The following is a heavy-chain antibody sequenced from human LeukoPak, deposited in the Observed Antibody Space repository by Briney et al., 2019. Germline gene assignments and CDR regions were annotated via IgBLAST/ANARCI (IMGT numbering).Heavy chain of an antibody. Sequence: GGSLRLSCAGSGFTFSTYEMNWVRQAPGKGLEWVSYISSSGSTIYYADSVKGRFTVSRDNAKNSLYLQMNSLRVEDTAVYYCARDSPILRGVTGHWGQGTLVIVST. D-gene: IGHD3-10*01. J-gene: IGHJ4*02. CDR2: ISSSGSTI. V-gene: IGHV3-48*03. CDR1: GFTFSTYE. CDR3: ARDSPILRGVTGH.